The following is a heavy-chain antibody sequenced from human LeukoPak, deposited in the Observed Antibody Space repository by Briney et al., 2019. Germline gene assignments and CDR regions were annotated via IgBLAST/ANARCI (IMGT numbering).Heavy chain of an antibody. CDR2: ISWDGGST. V-gene: IGHV3-43*01. Sequence: GGSLRLSCAASGFTFDDYTMHWVRHAPGKGLEWVSLISWDGGSTYYADSVKGRFTISRDNSKNSLYLQMNSLRTEDTALYYCAKGASGSRGYYFDYWGQGTLVTVSS. J-gene: IGHJ4*02. CDR3: AKGASGSRGYYFDY. D-gene: IGHD3-10*01. CDR1: GFTFDDYT.